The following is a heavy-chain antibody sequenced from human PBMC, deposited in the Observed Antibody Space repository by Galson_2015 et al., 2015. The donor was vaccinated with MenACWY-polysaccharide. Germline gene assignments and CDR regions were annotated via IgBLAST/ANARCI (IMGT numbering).Heavy chain of an antibody. Sequence: TLSLTCTVSGASIGSGDDYYWTWIRQRPGKGLEWIGYIYYSGSTYYNPSLKSRVIISQDTSKNQFSLNLSSVTAADTAVYYWARAPGGLCLGEAGAQETLPTVPS. CDR1: GASIGSGDDYY. CDR3: ARAPGGLCLGEA. CDR2: IYYSGST. D-gene: IGHD3-16*01. J-gene: IGHJ4*02. V-gene: IGHV4-31*03.